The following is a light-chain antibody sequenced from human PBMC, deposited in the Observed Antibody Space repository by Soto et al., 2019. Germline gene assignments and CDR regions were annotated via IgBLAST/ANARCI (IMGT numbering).Light chain of an antibody. CDR1: SRDVGAYDY. CDR3: CSYADGSIYF. V-gene: IGLV2-14*03. J-gene: IGLJ1*01. CDR2: YVD. Sequence: QSVLTQPASVSGSPGQSITISCTGTSRDVGAYDYVSWYLQYPDKAPQLLIYYVDHRPSGVSSRFSGSKSGNTASLTISGLQDKDEGDYYCCSYADGSIYFFGTGTKVTVL.